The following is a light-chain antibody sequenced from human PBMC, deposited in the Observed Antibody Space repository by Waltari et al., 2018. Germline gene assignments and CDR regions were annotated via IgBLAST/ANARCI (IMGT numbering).Light chain of an antibody. CDR1: QGISVW. J-gene: IGKJ1*01. CDR3: QQASTSPPT. Sequence: DIQMTQSPSSVSASVGDRVTITCRASQGISVWLAWYQLKPWRAPKLLIYASSTLHSGVPSRFSGTGSGTDFTLTISSLQPEDFATYYCQQASTSPPTFGQGTKVDLK. CDR2: ASS. V-gene: IGKV1D-12*01.